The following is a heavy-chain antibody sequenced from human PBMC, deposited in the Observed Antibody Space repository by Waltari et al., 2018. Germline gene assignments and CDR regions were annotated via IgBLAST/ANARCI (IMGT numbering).Heavy chain of an antibody. V-gene: IGHV4-34*01. J-gene: IGHJ3*02. Sequence: QVQLQQWGAGLLKPSETLSLTCAVYGGSFSGYSWSWVRPPPGKGLEWIGEINHSGSTNYNPSLKSRVTISVDTSKNQFSLKLSSVTAADTAVYYCARGLLRAARRGRTFDIWGQGTMVTVSS. CDR3: ARGLLRAARRGRTFDI. D-gene: IGHD6-6*01. CDR1: GGSFSGYS. CDR2: INHSGST.